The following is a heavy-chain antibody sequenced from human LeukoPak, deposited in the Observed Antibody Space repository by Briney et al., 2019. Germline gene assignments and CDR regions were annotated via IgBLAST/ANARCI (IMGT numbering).Heavy chain of an antibody. D-gene: IGHD3-10*01. CDR1: GGSISSSSYY. V-gene: IGHV4-39*01. Sequence: SETLSLTCTVSGGSISSSSYYWGWIRQPPGKGLEWIGSIYYSGSTYYNPSLKSRATISVDTSKNQFSLKLSSVTAADTAVYYCARVIWFGELLYFDYWGQGTLVTVSS. CDR2: IYYSGST. J-gene: IGHJ4*02. CDR3: ARVIWFGELLYFDY.